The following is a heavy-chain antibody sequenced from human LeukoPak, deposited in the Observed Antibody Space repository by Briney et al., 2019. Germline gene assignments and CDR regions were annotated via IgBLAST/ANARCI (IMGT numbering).Heavy chain of an antibody. J-gene: IGHJ6*02. V-gene: IGHV1-18*01. CDR3: AREGTYYYYYYGMDV. CDR2: ISAYNGNT. Sequence: ASVKVSCKASGYTFTSYGISWVRQAPGQGLEWMGWISAYNGNTNYAQKLQGRVTMTTDTSTSTAYMELRSLRSDDTAVYYCAREGTYYYYYYGMDVWGQGTTVTVSS. CDR1: GYTFTSYG.